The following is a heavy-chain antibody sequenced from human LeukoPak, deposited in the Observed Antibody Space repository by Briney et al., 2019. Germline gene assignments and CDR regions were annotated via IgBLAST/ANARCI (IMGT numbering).Heavy chain of an antibody. CDR1: GFTFSSYA. CDR2: ISGSSTI. Sequence: GGSLRLSYAASGFTFSSYAMNWVRQAPGKGLEWVSYISGSSTIYYADSVKGRFTISRDNAKSSLYLQMNSLRAEDTAVYYCATSSGHLDYWGQGTLVTVSS. CDR3: ATSSGHLDY. D-gene: IGHD6-19*01. J-gene: IGHJ4*02. V-gene: IGHV3-48*04.